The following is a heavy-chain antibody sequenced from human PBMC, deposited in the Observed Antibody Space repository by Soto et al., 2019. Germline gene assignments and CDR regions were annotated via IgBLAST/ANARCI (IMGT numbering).Heavy chain of an antibody. D-gene: IGHD2-15*01. CDR2: IYYSGTP. J-gene: IGHJ4*02. CDR3: ARFVVPATRHPDFDY. CDR1: SGSISSSNYY. V-gene: IGHV4-39*01. Sequence: SETLSLTSTVSSGSISSSNYYLGWIRQPPGKGLDWIGNIYYSGTPYYNPSLKSRVTISIDTAKNQFSLRLNSVTAADTGVYYCARFVVPATRHPDFDYWGQGTLVSVSS.